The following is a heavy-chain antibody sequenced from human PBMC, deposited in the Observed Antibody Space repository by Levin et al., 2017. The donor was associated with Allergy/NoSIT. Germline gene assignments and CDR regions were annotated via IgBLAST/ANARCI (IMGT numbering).Heavy chain of an antibody. J-gene: IGHJ5*02. Sequence: SVKVSCKASGGTFSSYAISWVRQAPGQGLEWMGGIIPIFGTANYAQKFQGRVTITADESTSTAYMELSSLRSEDTAVYYCAITYCSGGSCSWFDPWGQGTLVTVSS. V-gene: IGHV1-69*13. CDR3: AITYCSGGSCSWFDP. CDR1: GGTFSSYA. CDR2: IIPIFGTA. D-gene: IGHD2-15*01.